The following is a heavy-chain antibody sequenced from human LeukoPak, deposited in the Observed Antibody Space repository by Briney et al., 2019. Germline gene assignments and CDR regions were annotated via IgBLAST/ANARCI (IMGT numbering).Heavy chain of an antibody. CDR1: GGSFSGYY. Sequence: SETLSLTCAVYGGSFSGYYWSWIRQPPGKGPEWIGEINHSGSTNYNPSLKSRVTISVDTSKNQFSLKLSSVTAADTAVYYCARGYIVVVPAASNWFDPWGQGTLVTVSS. CDR2: INHSGST. J-gene: IGHJ5*02. D-gene: IGHD2-2*01. V-gene: IGHV4-34*01. CDR3: ARGYIVVVPAASNWFDP.